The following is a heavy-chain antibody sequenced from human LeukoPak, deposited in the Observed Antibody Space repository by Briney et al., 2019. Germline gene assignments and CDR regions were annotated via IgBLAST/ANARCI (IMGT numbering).Heavy chain of an antibody. CDR1: GFTFSLYS. CDR3: ARVIGGAIDY. CDR2: VAQDGSAQ. V-gene: IGHV3-7*01. J-gene: IGHJ4*02. D-gene: IGHD1-26*01. Sequence: GVSLRLSCAASGFTFSLYSMTWVRQAPGKGLEWVANVAQDGSAQNYVDSLEGRFTISRDNPKNSLYLQMHSLRAEDAAVYYCARVIGGAIDYWGQGTLVTVSS.